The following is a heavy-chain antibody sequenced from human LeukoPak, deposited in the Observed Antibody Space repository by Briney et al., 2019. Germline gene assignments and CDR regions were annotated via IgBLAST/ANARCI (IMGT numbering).Heavy chain of an antibody. CDR1: GFTFSSYA. J-gene: IGHJ4*02. CDR2: ISYDGSNK. D-gene: IGHD4-17*01. CDR3: ARDPYGDYYFDY. V-gene: IGHV3-30-3*01. Sequence: GGSLRLSCAASGFTFSSYAMHWVRQAPGEGLEWVAVISYDGSNKYYADSVKGRFTISRDNSKNTLYLQMNSLRAEDTAVYYCARDPYGDYYFDYWGQGTLVTVSS.